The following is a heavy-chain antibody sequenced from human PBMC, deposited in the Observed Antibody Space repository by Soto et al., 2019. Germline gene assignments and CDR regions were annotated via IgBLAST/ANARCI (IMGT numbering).Heavy chain of an antibody. CDR3: ARDIVVVPAAIGLGLGGMDV. Sequence: TLSLTCTVSGGSISSGGYYWSWIRQHPGKGLEGIGCIYYSGSTYYNPSLKSRVTISVDTSKNQFSLKLSSVTAADTAVYYCARDIVVVPAAIGLGLGGMDVWGQGTTVTVSS. J-gene: IGHJ6*02. V-gene: IGHV4-31*03. CDR1: GGSISSGGYY. D-gene: IGHD2-2*01. CDR2: IYYSGST.